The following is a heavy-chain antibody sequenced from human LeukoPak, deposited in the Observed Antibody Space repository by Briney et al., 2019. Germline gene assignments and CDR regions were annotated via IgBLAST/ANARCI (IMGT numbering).Heavy chain of an antibody. CDR1: GFTFSSYW. CDR3: ARGAVPAAHYYFDY. V-gene: IGHV3-7*01. Sequence: GGSLRLSCAASGFTFSSYWMSRVRQAPGKGLEWVANIKQDGSEKYYVDSVKGRFTISRDNTKNSLYLQMNSLRAEDTAVYYCARGAVPAAHYYFDYWGQGTLVTVSS. J-gene: IGHJ4*02. CDR2: IKQDGSEK. D-gene: IGHD2-2*01.